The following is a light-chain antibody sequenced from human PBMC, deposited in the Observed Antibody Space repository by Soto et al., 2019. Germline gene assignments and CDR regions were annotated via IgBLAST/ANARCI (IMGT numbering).Light chain of an antibody. V-gene: IGKV3-15*01. Sequence: EIVMTQSPATLSVSPGERATLSCRASQSVSSNLAWYQQKPGQAPGLLIYGASTRATGIPARFSGSGSGTEFTLTISSLQSEDFAVYYCQQYNNWPRLFGQGTKLEIK. CDR2: GAS. CDR3: QQYNNWPRL. J-gene: IGKJ2*01. CDR1: QSVSSN.